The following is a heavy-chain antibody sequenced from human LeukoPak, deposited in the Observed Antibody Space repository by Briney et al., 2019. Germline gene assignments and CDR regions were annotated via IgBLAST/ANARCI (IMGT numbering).Heavy chain of an antibody. CDR1: GFTFSSYS. CDR2: ISDNGGST. V-gene: IGHV3-23*01. D-gene: IGHD3-3*01. CDR3: AKRSSDFWSGYSHDAFDI. J-gene: IGHJ3*02. Sequence: GGSLRLSCAASGFTFSSYSMTWVRQAPGKGLEWVSTISDNGGSTYYTDSVKGRFTISRDNSQNTLYLQMSSLRADDTAVYYCAKRSSDFWSGYSHDAFDIWGQGTMVTVSS.